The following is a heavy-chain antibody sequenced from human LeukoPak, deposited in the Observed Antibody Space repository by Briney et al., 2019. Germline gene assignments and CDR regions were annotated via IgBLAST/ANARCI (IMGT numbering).Heavy chain of an antibody. CDR3: AKDRLGEWRGYFDSSGSTNYFEN. Sequence: GGSLRLSCAASGFTFSTYGMHWVRQAPGEGLEWVAFILHDGSDNFYGYSVKGRFAISRDNPKNTMYLQMNSLRPEDTAVYYCAKDRLGEWRGYFDSSGSTNYFENWGQGTRVTVSS. CDR2: ILHDGSDN. D-gene: IGHD3-22*01. V-gene: IGHV3-30*02. J-gene: IGHJ4*02. CDR1: GFTFSTYG.